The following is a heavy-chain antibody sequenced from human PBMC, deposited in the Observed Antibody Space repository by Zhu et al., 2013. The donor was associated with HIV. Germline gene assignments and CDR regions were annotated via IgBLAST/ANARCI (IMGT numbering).Heavy chain of an antibody. CDR1: GGTFSSYA. CDR3: AREITVAGTILGPENWFDP. Sequence: QVQLVQSGAEVKKPGSSVKVSCKASGGTFSSYAISWVRQAPGQGLEWMGGIIPIFGTANYAQKFQGRVTITADESTSTAYMELSSLRSEDTAVYYCAREITVAGTILGPENWFDPWGQGTLVTVSS. D-gene: IGHD6-19*01. V-gene: IGHV1-69*01. J-gene: IGHJ5*02. CDR2: IIPIFGTA.